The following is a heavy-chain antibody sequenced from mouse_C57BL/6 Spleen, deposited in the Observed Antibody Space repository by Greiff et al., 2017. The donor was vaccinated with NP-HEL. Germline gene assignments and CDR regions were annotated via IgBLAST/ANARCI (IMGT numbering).Heavy chain of an antibody. CDR1: GYTFTSYW. Sequence: QVQLQQSGAELVKPGASVKLSCKASGYTFTSYWMQWVKQRPGQGLEWIGEIDPSDSYTNYNQKFKGKATLTVDTSSSTAYMQLSSLTSEDSAVYYCARGYYSNLRDYFDYWGQGTTLTVSS. CDR2: IDPSDSYT. V-gene: IGHV1-50*01. CDR3: ARGYYSNLRDYFDY. D-gene: IGHD2-5*01. J-gene: IGHJ2*01.